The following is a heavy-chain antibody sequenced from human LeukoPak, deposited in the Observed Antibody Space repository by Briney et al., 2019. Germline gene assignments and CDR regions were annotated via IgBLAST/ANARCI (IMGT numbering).Heavy chain of an antibody. CDR1: GFTFSDYY. CDR3: ARNSPSWELLDY. V-gene: IGHV3-11*01. D-gene: IGHD1-26*01. CDR2: ISSSGSTI. Sequence: AGGSLRLSCAASGFTFSDYYMSWIRQAPGKGLEWVSYISSSGSTIYYADSVKGRFTISRDNAKNSLYLQMNSLRAEDTAVYYCARNSPSWELLDYWGQGTLVTVSS. J-gene: IGHJ4*02.